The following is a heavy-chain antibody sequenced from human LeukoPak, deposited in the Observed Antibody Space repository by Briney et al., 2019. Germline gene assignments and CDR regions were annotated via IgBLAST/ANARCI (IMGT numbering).Heavy chain of an antibody. CDR3: ARVNAEDAFDI. CDR2: ISSSGSTI. V-gene: IGHV3-11*01. J-gene: IGHJ3*02. CDR1: GFTFSDYY. Sequence: GGSLRLSCAASGFTFSDYYMSWIRQAPGKGLEWVSYISSSGSTIYYADSVKGRFTISRDNAKNPLYLQMNSLRAEDTAVYYCARVNAEDAFDIWGQGTMVTVSS.